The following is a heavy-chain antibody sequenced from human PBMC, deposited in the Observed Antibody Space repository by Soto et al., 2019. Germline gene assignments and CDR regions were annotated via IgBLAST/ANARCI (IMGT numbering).Heavy chain of an antibody. Sequence: SGGSLRLSCAASGFTFSSYWLHWVRQAPGKGLVWVSGINTDGGSTDYADSVKGRFIISRDNAKNTLYLQMNSLRAEYTAVYYCARPRYDSTGTPFDHWGLGTLVTVS. V-gene: IGHV3-74*01. CDR3: ARPRYDSTGTPFDH. CDR1: GFTFSSYW. CDR2: INTDGGST. J-gene: IGHJ4*02. D-gene: IGHD3-22*01.